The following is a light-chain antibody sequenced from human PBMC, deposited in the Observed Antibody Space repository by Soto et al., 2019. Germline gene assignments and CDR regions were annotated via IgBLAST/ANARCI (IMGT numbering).Light chain of an antibody. J-gene: IGKJ1*01. Sequence: DIQVTQYPSSLSASVGDRVTITCRASQNINNYLNWYQQKPGQAPKLLIYDAPSLQSGVPSRFSGSGSGTDFTLTISSLQPEDFATYYCQQSFSTLWTFCQGTKVAIK. CDR3: QQSFSTLWT. V-gene: IGKV1-39*01. CDR1: QNINNY. CDR2: DAP.